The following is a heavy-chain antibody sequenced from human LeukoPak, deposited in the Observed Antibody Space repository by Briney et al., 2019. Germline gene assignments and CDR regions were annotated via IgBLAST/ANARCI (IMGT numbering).Heavy chain of an antibody. D-gene: IGHD3-3*01. J-gene: IGHJ4*02. CDR2: INPNSGGT. CDR1: GYTFTGYY. V-gene: IGHV1-2*04. CDR3: ARDSASDIYDFWSGYSGYFDY. Sequence: ASVKVSCKASGYTFTGYYMHWVRQAPGQGLEWMGWINPNSGGTNYAQKFQGWVTMTRDTSISTAYMELSRLRSDDTAVYYCARDSASDIYDFWSGYSGYFDYWGQGTLVTVSS.